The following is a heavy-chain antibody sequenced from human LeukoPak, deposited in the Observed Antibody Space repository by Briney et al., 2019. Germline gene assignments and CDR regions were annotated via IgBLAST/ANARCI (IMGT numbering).Heavy chain of an antibody. D-gene: IGHD5-12*01. V-gene: IGHV3-23*01. CDR3: AKGPDIVATLLPDY. CDR2: IGGSGTRT. J-gene: IGHJ4*02. CDR1: GFTFTTYG. Sequence: PGGSLRLSCSASGFTFTTYGMNWVRQAPGKGLEWISGIGGSGTRTYYADSVKGRFTISRDNSKNTLYLQMNSLRAEDTAVYYCAKGPDIVATLLPDYWGQGTLVTVSS.